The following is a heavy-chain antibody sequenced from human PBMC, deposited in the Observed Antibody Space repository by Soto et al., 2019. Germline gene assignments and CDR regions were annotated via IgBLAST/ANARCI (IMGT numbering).Heavy chain of an antibody. CDR2: ISGSGGST. D-gene: IGHD2-2*01. V-gene: IGHV3-23*01. CDR3: AKADCSSTSCGGYYYYYYGMDV. Sequence: GGSLRLSCTASGFTFSSYAMSWVRQAPGKGLEWVSAISGSGGSTYYADSVKGRFTFSRDNSKNTLYLQMNSLRAEDTAVYYCAKADCSSTSCGGYYYYYYGMDVWGQGTTVTVSS. J-gene: IGHJ6*02. CDR1: GFTFSSYA.